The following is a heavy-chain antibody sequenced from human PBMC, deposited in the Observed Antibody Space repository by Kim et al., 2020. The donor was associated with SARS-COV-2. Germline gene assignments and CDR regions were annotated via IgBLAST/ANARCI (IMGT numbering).Heavy chain of an antibody. CDR2: IKQDGRDK. Sequence: GGSLRLSCAASGFIFSSHWMSWVRQASGKGLEWVANIKQDGRDKYYADSVKGRFTISRDNAKNSLYLQMNSLRAEDTAVYYCARHLDSDLDYWGQGTLVTVSS. CDR3: ARHLDSDLDY. CDR1: GFIFSSHW. D-gene: IGHD2-21*02. J-gene: IGHJ4*02. V-gene: IGHV3-7*01.